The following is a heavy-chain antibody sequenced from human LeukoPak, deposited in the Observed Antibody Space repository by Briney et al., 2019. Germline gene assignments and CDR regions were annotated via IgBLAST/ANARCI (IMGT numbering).Heavy chain of an antibody. CDR2: ISYDGSNK. Sequence: PGGSLRLSCAASGFTFSSCAMHWVRQAPGKGLEWVAVISYDGSNKYYADSVKGRFTISRDNSKNTLYLQMNSLRAEDTAVYYCARDDPSGYSSGWARWGQGTLATVSS. V-gene: IGHV3-30*04. J-gene: IGHJ4*02. CDR1: GFTFSSCA. CDR3: ARDDPSGYSSGWAR. D-gene: IGHD6-19*01.